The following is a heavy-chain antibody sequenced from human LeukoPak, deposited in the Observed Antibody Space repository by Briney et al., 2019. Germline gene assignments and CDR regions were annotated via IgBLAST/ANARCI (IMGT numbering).Heavy chain of an antibody. CDR1: GFTFDDYA. J-gene: IGHJ4*02. Sequence: PGGSLRLSCAASGFTFDDYAMRWVRQAPGKGLEWVSAISWNGGSIGYADSVKGRFTISRDNAKNSLYLQMNSLRAEDTALYYCAIAPDYYGSGSYYFDYWGQGTLVTVSS. V-gene: IGHV3-9*01. CDR3: AIAPDYYGSGSYYFDY. CDR2: ISWNGGSI. D-gene: IGHD3-10*01.